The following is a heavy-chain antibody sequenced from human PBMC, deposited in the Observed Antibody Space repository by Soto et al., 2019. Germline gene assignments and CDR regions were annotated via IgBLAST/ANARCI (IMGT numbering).Heavy chain of an antibody. CDR3: ARDQSYCGGDCYPNYYYYGMDV. D-gene: IGHD2-21*02. Sequence: PGGALRLSCAASGFTVSSYRMNWVRQAPGKGLEWVSYISSSSSTIYYADSVKGRFTISRDNAKNSLYLQMNSLRDEDTAVYYCARDQSYCGGDCYPNYYYYGMDVRGQGTTVTVSS. J-gene: IGHJ6*02. V-gene: IGHV3-48*02. CDR1: GFTVSSYR. CDR2: ISSSSSTI.